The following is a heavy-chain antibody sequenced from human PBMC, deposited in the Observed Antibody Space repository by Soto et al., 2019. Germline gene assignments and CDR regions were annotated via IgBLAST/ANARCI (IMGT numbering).Heavy chain of an antibody. D-gene: IGHD1-26*01. CDR3: TRDVGICFGMLATSPNYYYGLDV. CDR2: IYYSWST. V-gene: IGHV4-31*01. CDR1: GGSISSGGYY. J-gene: IGHJ6*02. Sequence: QVQLQESGPGLMKPSQTLSLTCTVSGGSISSGGYYWTWIRQHPEKGLGWIGYIYYSWSTHYNPSLNSQAPIAADTSKNQFSLDLNSATGADTAEYYCTRDVGICFGMLATSPNYYYGLDVWGQGTTVSVSS.